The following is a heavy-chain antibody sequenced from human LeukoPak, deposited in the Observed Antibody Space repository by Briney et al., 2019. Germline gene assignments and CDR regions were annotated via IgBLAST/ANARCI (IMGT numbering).Heavy chain of an antibody. CDR3: TRSRDSSGYYYLI. CDR2: IYPDDSDT. Sequence: GASLKISCEAPGSPFSNYWIGWVRQLPGKGLEWMGIIYPDDSDTNYSRTFKGQATISPANSITTPTLQWTSLQATDTALSSFTRSRDSSGYYYLIWGRGTRVSVSS. D-gene: IGHD3-22*01. CDR1: GSPFSNYW. J-gene: IGHJ4*02. V-gene: IGHV5-51*01.